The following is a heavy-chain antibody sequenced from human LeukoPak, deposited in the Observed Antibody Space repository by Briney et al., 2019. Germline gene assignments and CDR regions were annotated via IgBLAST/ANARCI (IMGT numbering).Heavy chain of an antibody. Sequence: SETLSLTCTVSGGCISSSIYYWGWIRQPPGKGLEWIGSICYSGSTYYNPSLKSRVTISVATSKNPSSMKLSSVTAADTAVYYCANTILGDYYYYYMDVWGKGTTVTVSS. J-gene: IGHJ6*03. V-gene: IGHV4-39*01. CDR1: GGCISSSIYY. CDR2: ICYSGST. D-gene: IGHD3-3*01. CDR3: ANTILGDYYYYYMDV.